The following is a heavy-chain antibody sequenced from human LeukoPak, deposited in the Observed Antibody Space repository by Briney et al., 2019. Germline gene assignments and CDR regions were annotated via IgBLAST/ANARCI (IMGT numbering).Heavy chain of an antibody. V-gene: IGHV1-18*01. CDR2: ISAYNGNT. D-gene: IGHD2-2*02. J-gene: IGHJ6*02. Sequence: ASVKVSCKASGYTFTSYGISWVRQAPGQGLEWMGWISAYNGNTNYAQKLRGRVTMTTDTSTSTAYMELSSLRSEDTAVYYCATGGVVVVPAAIHYYYGMDVWGQGTTVTVSS. CDR3: ATGGVVVVPAAIHYYYGMDV. CDR1: GYTFTSYG.